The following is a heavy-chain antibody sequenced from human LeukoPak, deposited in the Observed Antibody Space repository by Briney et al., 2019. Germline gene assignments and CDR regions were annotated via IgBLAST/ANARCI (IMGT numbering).Heavy chain of an antibody. V-gene: IGHV3-30-3*01. D-gene: IGHD3-10*01. J-gene: IGHJ4*02. Sequence: GGSPRLSCAASGFTFSDYATHWVRQAPGKGLEWVAVIAYDGSSKFHADSVVGRFTISRDSSKNTLYLQLNSLRTEDTAVYFCGRATMVRGVAVDYWGQGTLVTVSS. CDR2: IAYDGSSK. CDR1: GFTFSDYA. CDR3: GRATMVRGVAVDY.